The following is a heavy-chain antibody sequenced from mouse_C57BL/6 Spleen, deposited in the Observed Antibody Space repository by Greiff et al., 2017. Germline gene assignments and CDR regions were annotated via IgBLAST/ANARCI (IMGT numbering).Heavy chain of an antibody. Sequence: VQLKESGPGMVKPSQSLSLTCTVTGYSITSGYDWHWIRHFPGNKLEWMGYISYSGSTTYNPSLKSRISITHDTSKNHFFLKLNSVTTEDTATYDCAREGDYYAMDYWGQGTSVTVSS. J-gene: IGHJ4*01. CDR3: AREGDYYAMDY. V-gene: IGHV3-1*01. CDR1: GYSITSGYD. CDR2: ISYSGST.